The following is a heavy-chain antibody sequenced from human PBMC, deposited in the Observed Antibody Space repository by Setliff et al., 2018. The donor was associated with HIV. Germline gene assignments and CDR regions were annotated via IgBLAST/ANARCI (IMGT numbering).Heavy chain of an antibody. CDR2: ISSSGSPI. CDR1: GFTFSNY. D-gene: IGHD3-22*01. J-gene: IGHJ3*02. Sequence: PGGSLRLSCVVSGFTFSNYKNYEMHWVRQAPGKGLEWLSYISSSGSPIYYADSVKGRFMFSRDTTKNSVYLQMSGLRVEDTAVYYCARDPHYYDSSGYYSMCDIWGQGTVVTVSS. V-gene: IGHV3-48*03. CDR3: ARDPHYYDSSGYYSMCDI.